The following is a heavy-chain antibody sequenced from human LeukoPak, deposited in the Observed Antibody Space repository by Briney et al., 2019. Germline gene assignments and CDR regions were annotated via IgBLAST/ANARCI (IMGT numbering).Heavy chain of an antibody. CDR2: IYHSGST. V-gene: IGHV4-30-2*01. J-gene: IGHJ4*02. D-gene: IGHD6-13*01. Sequence: PSQTLSLTCTVSGGSISSGGYYWSWIRQPPGKGLEWIGYIYHSGSTYYNPSLKSRVTISVDRSKNQFSLKLSSVTAADTAVYYCARLAAAGFDYWGQGTLVTVSS. CDR3: ARLAAAGFDY. CDR1: GGSISSGGYY.